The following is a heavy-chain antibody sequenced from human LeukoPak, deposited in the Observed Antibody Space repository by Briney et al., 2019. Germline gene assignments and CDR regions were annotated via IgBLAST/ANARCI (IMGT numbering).Heavy chain of an antibody. CDR1: GFTFSSYW. D-gene: IGHD3-9*01. V-gene: IGHV1-69*01. J-gene: IGHJ6*03. Sequence: GASVKVSCKASGFTFSSYWISWVRQAPGQGLEWMAGIMRVGGTANYAQTVQGRVTITADDSTNTVYMEMNSLRAEDTAVYYCESGYDIFAGYYVEGPNYYYYMDVWGKGTTVTISS. CDR3: ESGYDIFAGYYVEGPNYYYYMDV. CDR2: IMRVGGTA.